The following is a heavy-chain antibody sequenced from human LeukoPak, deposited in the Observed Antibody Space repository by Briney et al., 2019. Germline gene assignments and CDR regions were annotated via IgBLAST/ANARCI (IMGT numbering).Heavy chain of an antibody. Sequence: GGSLRLSCAASGFTFSSYIMSWVRQAPGKGLEWVSTVTTSGDDAYYADSVKGRFTISRDNSKNTLFLQMNSLRAEDTAMYHCVRNLYKAYFGLWGQATPVTVSS. V-gene: IGHV3-23*01. CDR3: VRNLYKAYFGL. J-gene: IGHJ4*02. CDR2: VTTSGDDA. CDR1: GFTFSSYI. D-gene: IGHD1-1*01.